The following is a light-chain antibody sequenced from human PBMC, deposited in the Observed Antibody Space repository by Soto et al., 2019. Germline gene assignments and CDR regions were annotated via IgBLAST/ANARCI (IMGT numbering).Light chain of an antibody. Sequence: QSALTQPPSASGSPGMSVTLSCSGTDNDVGRYDYVSWYQQHPGKAPKLLIYDVSKRPSGVPDRFSASKSGNTASLTVSGLQGEDEADYYCMSYVGGNSVAFGGGTKVTVL. CDR2: DVS. J-gene: IGLJ2*01. V-gene: IGLV2-8*01. CDR3: MSYVGGNSVA. CDR1: DNDVGRYDY.